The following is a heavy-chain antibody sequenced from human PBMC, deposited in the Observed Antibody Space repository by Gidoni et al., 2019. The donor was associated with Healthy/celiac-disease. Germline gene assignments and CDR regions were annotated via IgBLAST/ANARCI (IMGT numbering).Heavy chain of an antibody. CDR3: AGGGYCSSTSCRPNY. Sequence: EVQLVESGGGWVQPGGALRLAGAAAGCTFSSYSMSWVRPAPGKGLECVSAIRGSCGSTYSADSVTCRFTISRDHSKTTLYLQMNSLRAEDTALYYCAGGGYCSSTSCRPNYWGQGTLVTVSS. D-gene: IGHD2-2*01. J-gene: IGHJ4*02. CDR1: GCTFSSYS. CDR2: IRGSCGST. V-gene: IGHV3-23*04.